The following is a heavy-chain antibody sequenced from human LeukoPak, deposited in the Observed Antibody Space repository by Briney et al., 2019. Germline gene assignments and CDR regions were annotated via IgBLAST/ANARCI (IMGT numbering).Heavy chain of an antibody. J-gene: IGHJ2*01. CDR2: ISSNGNTI. CDR1: GFTFSDYY. V-gene: IGHV3-11*04. CDR3: AREGWHFDL. Sequence: GGSLRLSCAASGFTFSDYYMNWIRQAPGKGLEWVSYISSNGNTIYYTDSVKGRFTTSRDNARNSLYLQMNSLRAEDTALYYCAREGWHFDLWGRGTLVTVSS.